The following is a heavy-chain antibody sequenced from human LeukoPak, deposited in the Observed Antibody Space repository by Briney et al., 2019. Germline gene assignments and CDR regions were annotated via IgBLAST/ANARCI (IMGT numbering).Heavy chain of an antibody. V-gene: IGHV3-23*01. D-gene: IGHD3-22*01. CDR2: ISGSGGST. J-gene: IGHJ4*02. CDR1: GFTFSSYG. Sequence: GGSLRLSCAASGFTFSSYGMSWVRQAPGKGLEWVSAISGSGGSTYYADSVKGRFTISRDNSKNTLYLQMNSLRAEDTAVYYCAKDFTKWLLPSPTDYWGQGTLVTVSS. CDR3: AKDFTKWLLPSPTDY.